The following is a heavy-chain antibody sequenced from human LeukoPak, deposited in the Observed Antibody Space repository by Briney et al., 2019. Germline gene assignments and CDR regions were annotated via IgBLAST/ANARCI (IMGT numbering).Heavy chain of an antibody. V-gene: IGHV3-49*04. Sequence: PGGSLRLSCTASGFTFGDYAMSWVRQAPGKGLEWVGFIRSKAYGGTTEYAASVKGRFTISRDDSKSIAYLQMNSLKTEDTAVYYCTRDQRDIVVVPALGDGPDAFDIWGQGTMVTVSS. J-gene: IGHJ3*02. D-gene: IGHD2-2*01. CDR3: TRDQRDIVVVPALGDGPDAFDI. CDR1: GFTFGDYA. CDR2: IRSKAYGGTT.